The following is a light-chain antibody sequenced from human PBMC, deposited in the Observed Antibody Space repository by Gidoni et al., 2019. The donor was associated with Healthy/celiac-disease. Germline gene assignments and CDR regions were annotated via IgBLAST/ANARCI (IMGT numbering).Light chain of an antibody. Sequence: DIHMTQSPSSLSASVEDRVTITCRASLGISKYFDWYQQKPGKVPKILIYAASTLQSGVPSRFSSSVSRTDFTITISILQPEDVASYYYQKNNSAPLTFGQGTKVEIK. CDR1: LGISKY. CDR2: AAS. J-gene: IGKJ1*01. CDR3: QKNNSAPLT. V-gene: IGKV1-27*01.